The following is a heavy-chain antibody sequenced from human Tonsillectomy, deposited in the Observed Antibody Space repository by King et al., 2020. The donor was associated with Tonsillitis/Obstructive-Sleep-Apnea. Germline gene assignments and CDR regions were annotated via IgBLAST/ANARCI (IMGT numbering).Heavy chain of an antibody. CDR2: ISWNSGTI. D-gene: IGHD2-2*01. V-gene: IGHV3-9*01. J-gene: IGHJ3*02. Sequence: QLVQSGGGLVQPGRSLRLSCAASGFTFDEFPMYWVRQAPGKGLEWVSGISWNSGTIHYADSVKGRFTISRDNAKNSLYLQMNSLRAEDTALYYCAKDLIKATSCTPGHAFDIWGQGTMVTVSS. CDR3: AKDLIKATSCTPGHAFDI. CDR1: GFTFDEFP.